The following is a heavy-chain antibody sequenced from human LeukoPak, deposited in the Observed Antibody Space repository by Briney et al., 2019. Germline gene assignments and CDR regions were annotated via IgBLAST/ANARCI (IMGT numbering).Heavy chain of an antibody. CDR3: AKILDSSGWYYFDY. CDR2: IRNDRSNK. Sequence: GGSLRLSCAASGFIFSSYGIHWVRQAPGKGLKGVAFIRNDRSNKYYADSVKGRFTISRDNPKNTLYLQMNSLRAEDTAVYYCAKILDSSGWYYFDYWGQGTLVTVSS. D-gene: IGHD6-19*01. CDR1: GFIFSSYG. V-gene: IGHV3-30*02. J-gene: IGHJ4*02.